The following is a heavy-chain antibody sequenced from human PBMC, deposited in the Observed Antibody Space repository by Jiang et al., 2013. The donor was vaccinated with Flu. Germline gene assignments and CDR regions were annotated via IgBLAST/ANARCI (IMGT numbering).Heavy chain of an antibody. D-gene: IGHD3-9*01. V-gene: IGHV1-69*01. CDR2: IIPIFGTA. Sequence: GAEVKKPGSSVKVSCKASGGTFSSYAISWVRQAPGQGLEWMGGIIPIFGTANYAQKFQGRVTITADESTSTAYMELSSLRSEDTAVYYCARGAGRTRYYDILTGYQGGYYYYGMDVWGQGTTVTVSS. J-gene: IGHJ6*02. CDR1: GGTFSSYA. CDR3: ARGAGRTRYYDILTGYQGGYYYYGMDV.